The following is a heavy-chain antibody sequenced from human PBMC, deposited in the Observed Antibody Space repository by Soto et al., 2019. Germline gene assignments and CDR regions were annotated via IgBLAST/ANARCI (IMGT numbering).Heavy chain of an antibody. V-gene: IGHV1-18*01. CDR1: GYTFTSYG. CDR2: ISAYNGNT. Sequence: QVQLVQSGAEVKKPGASVKVSCKASGYTFTSYGISWVRQAPGQGLEWMGWISAYNGNTNYAQKLQSRVTMTTDTSTSTAYMELRSLRSDDTAVYYCARELTPDYGGNSGLPYCCYGMDVWGQATTVTVSS. D-gene: IGHD4-17*01. CDR3: ARELTPDYGGNSGLPYCCYGMDV. J-gene: IGHJ6*02.